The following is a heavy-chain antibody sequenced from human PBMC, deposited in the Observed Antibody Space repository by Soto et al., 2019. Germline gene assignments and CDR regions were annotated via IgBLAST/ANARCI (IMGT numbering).Heavy chain of an antibody. Sequence: GGSLRLSCAASGFTFSSYGMHWVRQAPGKGLEWVAVIWYDGSNKYYADSVKGRFTISRDNSKNTLYLQMNSLRAEDTAVYYCARDRSVVVAAPDYWGQGTLVTVS. V-gene: IGHV3-33*01. CDR1: GFTFSSYG. CDR2: IWYDGSNK. J-gene: IGHJ4*02. CDR3: ARDRSVVVAAPDY. D-gene: IGHD2-15*01.